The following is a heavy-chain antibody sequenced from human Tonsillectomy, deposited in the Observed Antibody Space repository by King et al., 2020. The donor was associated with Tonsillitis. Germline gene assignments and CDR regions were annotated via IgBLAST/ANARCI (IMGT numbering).Heavy chain of an antibody. D-gene: IGHD6-19*01. Sequence: VQLVESGGGLVQPGGSLRLSCAASGITFSSYAMSWVRQAPGKGLEWVSGISGSGGSTYHADSVKGRFTISRDNSKNTLYLQMNSLRAGDTAVYYCAKHIAVAGASIDYWGQGTLVTVSS. V-gene: IGHV3-23*04. J-gene: IGHJ4*02. CDR1: GITFSSYA. CDR2: ISGSGGST. CDR3: AKHIAVAGASIDY.